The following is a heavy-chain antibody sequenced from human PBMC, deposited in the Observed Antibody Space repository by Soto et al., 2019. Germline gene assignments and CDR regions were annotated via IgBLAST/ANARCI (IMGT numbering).Heavy chain of an antibody. CDR2: ISSSSSYI. CDR3: ARDGLPYSSGWYLPY. V-gene: IGHV3-21*01. J-gene: IGHJ4*02. CDR1: GFTFSSYS. D-gene: IGHD6-19*01. Sequence: GGSLRLSCAASGFTFSSYSMNWFRQAPGKGLEWVSSISSSSSYIYYADSVKGRFTISRDNAKNSLYLQMNSLRAEDTAVYYCARDGLPYSSGWYLPYWGQGTLVTVSS.